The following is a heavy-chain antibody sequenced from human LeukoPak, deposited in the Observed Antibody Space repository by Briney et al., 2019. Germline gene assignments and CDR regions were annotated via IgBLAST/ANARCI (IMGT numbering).Heavy chain of an antibody. D-gene: IGHD6-13*01. Sequence: ASVKVSCKASGYTFTSYGISWVRQAPGQGLEWMGWISAYNGNTNYAQKLQGRVTMTTDTSTSTAYMELRSLRSDDTAVYYCARDYRIAAAGMAFDYWGQGTLVTVSS. V-gene: IGHV1-18*01. CDR3: ARDYRIAAAGMAFDY. CDR2: ISAYNGNT. CDR1: GYTFTSYG. J-gene: IGHJ4*02.